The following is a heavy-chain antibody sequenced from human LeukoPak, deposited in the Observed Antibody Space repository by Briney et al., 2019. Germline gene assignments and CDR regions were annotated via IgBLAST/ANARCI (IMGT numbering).Heavy chain of an antibody. CDR1: GAAISSYY. J-gene: IGHJ5*01. Sequence: SETRTLTGTVPGAAISSYYWTWIRKPPGKGLNGMGYIYYSGSTNYNPSLKSRVTISVDKSKNQFSLRFSSVIAADTAVYFCARDRCEGYCTSFDSWGQGTLVTVSS. CDR3: ARDRCEGYCTSFDS. CDR2: IYYSGST. V-gene: IGHV4-59*12. D-gene: IGHD2-8*01.